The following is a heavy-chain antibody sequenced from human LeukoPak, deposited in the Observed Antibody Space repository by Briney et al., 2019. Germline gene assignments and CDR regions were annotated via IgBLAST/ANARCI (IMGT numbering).Heavy chain of an antibody. V-gene: IGHV1-18*01. D-gene: IGHD3-10*01. CDR3: ARDLYGSGSYYRGVSDY. J-gene: IGHJ4*02. CDR1: GYTFTSYG. Sequence: GASVKVSCKASGYTFTSYGISWVRQAPGQGPEWMGWISAYNGNTNYAQKLQGRVTMTTDTSTSTAYMELRSLRSDDTAVYYCARDLYGSGSYYRGVSDYWGQGTLVTVSS. CDR2: ISAYNGNT.